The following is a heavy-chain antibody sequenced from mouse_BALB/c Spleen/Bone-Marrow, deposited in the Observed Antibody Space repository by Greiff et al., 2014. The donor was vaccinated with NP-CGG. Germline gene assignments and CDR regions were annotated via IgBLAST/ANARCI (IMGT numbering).Heavy chain of an antibody. CDR1: GFSLTNYG. Sequence: VQLQQSGPGLVAPSQSLSITCTASGFSLTNYGVHWVRQPPGKGLEWLGVIWADGSTNYNSALMSRLSISKDNSKSQVFFKMNSLQTDDTAMYYCARITTATGAMDYWGQGTSVTVSS. D-gene: IGHD1-2*01. V-gene: IGHV2-9*02. J-gene: IGHJ4*01. CDR2: IWADGST. CDR3: ARITTATGAMDY.